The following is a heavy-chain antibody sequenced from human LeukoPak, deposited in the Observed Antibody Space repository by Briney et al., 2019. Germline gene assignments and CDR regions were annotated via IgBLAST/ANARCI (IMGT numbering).Heavy chain of an antibody. D-gene: IGHD4-23*01. Sequence: PGGYLRLSCAASGFTFSNYWMSWVRQAPGKGLEWLANIKQDGSEKYYVDSVKGRFTISRDNAKNSLYLQMNSLRAEDTAVYYCARDSVEASNYFDYWGQGTLVTVSS. CDR2: IKQDGSEK. V-gene: IGHV3-7*01. J-gene: IGHJ4*02. CDR1: GFTFSNYW. CDR3: ARDSVEASNYFDY.